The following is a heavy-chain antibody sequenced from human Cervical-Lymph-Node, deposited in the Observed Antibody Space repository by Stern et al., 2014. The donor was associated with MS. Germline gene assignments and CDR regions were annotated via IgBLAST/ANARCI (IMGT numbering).Heavy chain of an antibody. Sequence: VQLLQSGSELKKPGASVKVSCKTSGYTFTTYAINWVRQAPGPGLAWMGWINTHTGNPTYAQDVTGRLVFSLDTSISTAYLEISSLRAEDTAVYYCAKEGDYVWGNYRAMWGQGTLVTVSS. CDR1: GYTFTTYA. V-gene: IGHV7-4-1*02. D-gene: IGHD3-16*02. CDR3: AKEGDYVWGNYRAM. J-gene: IGHJ4*02. CDR2: INTHTGNP.